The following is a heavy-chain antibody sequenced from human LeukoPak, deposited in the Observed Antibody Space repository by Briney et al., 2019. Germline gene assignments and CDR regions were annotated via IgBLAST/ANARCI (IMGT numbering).Heavy chain of an antibody. CDR2: VHHSGSA. V-gene: IGHV4-31*03. Sequence: ASETLSLTCTASGGSFSSSDYYWSWIRQYPGKGLEWVGYVHHSGSASYNPSLKSRVTISVDTSKNQFSLKLSSVTAADTAVYYCARLRGYQTGYYYYYYGMDVWGQGTTVTVSS. CDR1: GGSFSSSDYY. CDR3: ARLRGYQTGYYYYYYGMDV. D-gene: IGHD5-18*01. J-gene: IGHJ6*02.